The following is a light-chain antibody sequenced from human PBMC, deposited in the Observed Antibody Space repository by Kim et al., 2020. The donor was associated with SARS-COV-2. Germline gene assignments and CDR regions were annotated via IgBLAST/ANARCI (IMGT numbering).Light chain of an antibody. J-gene: IGLJ3*02. V-gene: IGLV1-40*01. CDR2: GSN. CDR1: SSNIGAGYD. Sequence: GRKGTSSCTGSSSNIGAGYDVQWYQQLQGTDPKLLIFGSNNRPSGVPDRFSGSKSGTSASLAITGLQAEDEADDYCQSYDSSLSGVFGGGTQLTVL. CDR3: QSYDSSLSGV.